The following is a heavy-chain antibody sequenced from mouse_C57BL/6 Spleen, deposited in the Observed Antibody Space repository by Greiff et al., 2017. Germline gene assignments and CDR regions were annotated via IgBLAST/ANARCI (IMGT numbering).Heavy chain of an antibody. CDR2: ISSGCDYI. Sequence: EVQVVESGEGLVKPGGSLKLSCAASGFTFSSYAMSWVRPTPVKWLEWVAYISSGCDYIYYADTVKGRFTFSRDNAWNTLYLHMRSLKSEDTAMYYCTREFYGYDREDNAMDYWGQGTSDSVSS. V-gene: IGHV5-9-1*02. J-gene: IGHJ4*01. D-gene: IGHD2-2*01. CDR1: GFTFSSYA. CDR3: TREFYGYDREDNAMDY.